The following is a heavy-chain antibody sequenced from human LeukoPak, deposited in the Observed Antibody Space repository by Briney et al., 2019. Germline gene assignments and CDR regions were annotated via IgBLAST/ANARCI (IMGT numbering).Heavy chain of an antibody. Sequence: GGSLRLSCATSGFTFGSYAMTWVRQAPGKGLEWVSGITGIDASTYYADSVKGRFTISRDSSKNTLYLQMNSLRGEDTATYYCAKDAVRGSGRINWFDSWGQGTLVTVSS. V-gene: IGHV3-23*01. CDR3: AKDAVRGSGRINWFDS. J-gene: IGHJ5*01. CDR2: ITGIDAST. CDR1: GFTFGSYA. D-gene: IGHD3-10*01.